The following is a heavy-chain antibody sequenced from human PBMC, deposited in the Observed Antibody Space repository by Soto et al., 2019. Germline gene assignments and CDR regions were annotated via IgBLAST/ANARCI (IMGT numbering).Heavy chain of an antibody. CDR1: GFTFSSYA. V-gene: IGHV3-30-3*01. CDR3: ARENSSGWYEGGFDY. D-gene: IGHD6-19*01. CDR2: ISYDGSNK. J-gene: IGHJ4*02. Sequence: QVQLVESGGGVVQPGRSLRLSCAASGFTFSSYAMHWVRQAPGKGLEWVAVISYDGSNKYYADSVKGRFTISRDNSKNTLYLQMNSLRAEDTAVYYCARENSSGWYEGGFDYWGQGTLVTVSS.